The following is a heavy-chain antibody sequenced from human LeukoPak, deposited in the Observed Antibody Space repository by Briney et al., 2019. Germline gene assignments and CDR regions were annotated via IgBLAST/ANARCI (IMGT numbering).Heavy chain of an antibody. V-gene: IGHV4-30-2*01. CDR1: GGSISSGGYY. J-gene: IGHJ3*02. CDR2: IYHSGST. CDR3: ARDFVKVRPQPQYSGSLDDAFDI. Sequence: PSETLSLTCTVSGGSISSGGYYWSWIRQPPGKGLEWIGYIYHSGSTYYNPSLKSRVTISVDRSKNQFSLKLSSVTAADTAVYYCARDFVKVRPQPQYSGSLDDAFDIWGQGTMVTVSS. D-gene: IGHD1-26*01.